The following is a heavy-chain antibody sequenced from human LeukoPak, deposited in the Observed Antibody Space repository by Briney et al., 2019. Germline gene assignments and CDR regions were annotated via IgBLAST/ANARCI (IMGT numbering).Heavy chain of an antibody. CDR3: ATGVHYYGSGSYYNFLDLYYYGMDV. V-gene: IGHV3-21*01. D-gene: IGHD3-10*01. CDR1: GFTFSSYS. CDR2: ISSSSSYI. Sequence: PGGSLRLSCVASGFTFSSYSMNWVRQAPGKGLEWVSSISSSSSYIYYADSVKGRFTISRDNAKNSLYLQMNSLRAEDTAVYYCATGVHYYGSGSYYNFLDLYYYGMDVWGQGTTVTVSS. J-gene: IGHJ6*02.